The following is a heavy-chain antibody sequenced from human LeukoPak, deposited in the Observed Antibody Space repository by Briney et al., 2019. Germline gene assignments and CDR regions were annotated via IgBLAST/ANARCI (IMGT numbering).Heavy chain of an antibody. CDR1: GGSFSGYY. D-gene: IGHD6-6*01. V-gene: IGHV4-34*01. J-gene: IGHJ4*02. CDR2: INHSGST. Sequence: SETLSLTCAVFGGSFSGYYWNWIRQPPGKGLEWIGKINHSGSTNYNPSLKSRVTISVDTSKNQFSLKLSSVTAADTAVYYCARVDPDSSSTLEVFDYWGQGTLVTVSS. CDR3: ARVDPDSSSTLEVFDY.